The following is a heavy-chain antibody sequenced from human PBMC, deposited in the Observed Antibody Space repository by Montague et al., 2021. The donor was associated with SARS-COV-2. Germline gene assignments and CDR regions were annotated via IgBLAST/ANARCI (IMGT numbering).Heavy chain of an antibody. J-gene: IGHJ4*02. D-gene: IGHD3-10*01. Sequence: SETLSLTCAVSGGSFSGYYWNWIRQPPGKGLEWIGDINHSGSTNYNPSLKSRVTLSVDTAKNQFSLKLSSVTAADTAVYYCARGARQGYGFRLGSFDSWGQGTLVTVSS. CDR1: GGSFSGYY. CDR2: INHSGST. CDR3: ARGARQGYGFRLGSFDS. V-gene: IGHV4-34*01.